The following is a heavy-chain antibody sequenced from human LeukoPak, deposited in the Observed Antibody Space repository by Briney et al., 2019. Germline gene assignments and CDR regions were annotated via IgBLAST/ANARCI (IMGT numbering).Heavy chain of an antibody. Sequence: GGSLRLSCAASGFTFSSYWMSWVRQAPGKGLEWVANIKQDGSEKYYVDSVKGRFTISRDNAKNSLYLQMNSLRAEDTAVYYCAREVVRGAPTPFDIWGQGTMVTVSS. CDR3: AREVVRGAPTPFDI. CDR2: IKQDGSEK. D-gene: IGHD3-10*01. V-gene: IGHV3-7*01. J-gene: IGHJ3*02. CDR1: GFTFSSYW.